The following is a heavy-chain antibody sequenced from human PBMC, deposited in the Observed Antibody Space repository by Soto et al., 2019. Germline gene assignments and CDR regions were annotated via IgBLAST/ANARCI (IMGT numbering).Heavy chain of an antibody. D-gene: IGHD2-2*01. CDR1: GGSISSGGYY. CDR3: ARGFRSSRYAFDI. CDR2: IYYSGST. Sequence: SETLSLTCTVSGGSISSGGYYWSWIRQHPGKGLEWIGYIYYSGSTYYNPSLKSRVTISVDTSKNQFSLKLSSVTAADTAVYYCARGFRSSRYAFDIWGQGTMVTVSS. V-gene: IGHV4-31*03. J-gene: IGHJ3*02.